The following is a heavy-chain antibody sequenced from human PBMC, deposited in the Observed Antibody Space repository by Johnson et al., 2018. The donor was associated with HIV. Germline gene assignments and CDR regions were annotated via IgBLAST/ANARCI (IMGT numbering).Heavy chain of an antibody. CDR2: IRYDGSNK. V-gene: IGHV3-30*02. J-gene: IGHJ3*02. Sequence: QVQLVESGGGVVQPGGSLRLSCAASGFTFSSYGMHWVRQAPGKGLELVAFIRYDGSNKYYADSVKGRFTLSRDNSKNTLYLQMNSLIAEDTAVYYCAKTIVVVTADAFDIWGQGTMVTVSS. CDR1: GFTFSSYG. D-gene: IGHD2-21*02. CDR3: AKTIVVVTADAFDI.